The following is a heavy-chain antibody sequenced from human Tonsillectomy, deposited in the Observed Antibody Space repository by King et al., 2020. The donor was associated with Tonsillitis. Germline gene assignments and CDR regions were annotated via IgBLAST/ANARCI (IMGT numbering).Heavy chain of an antibody. CDR3: ARGPGXVXLWFGGLXXGQXXLXTXXSXSXXXXTLFPLVSCEXXPSDTSSVAVGCLAQDFLQHY. J-gene: IGHJ6*01. V-gene: IGHV4-39*07. CDR2: IYYSGST. Sequence: QLQESGPGLVKPSETLSLTCTVSGGSISSSSYYWGWIRQPPXKGLXWIGXIYYSGSTYYNPSLKSRVTISVDTSKNQFSLKLGSVPAADTAVYYCARGPGXVXLWFGGLXXGQXXLXTXXSXSXXXXTLFPLVSCEXXPSDTSSVAVGCLAQDFLQHY. D-gene: IGHD3-10*01. CDR1: GGSISSSSYY.